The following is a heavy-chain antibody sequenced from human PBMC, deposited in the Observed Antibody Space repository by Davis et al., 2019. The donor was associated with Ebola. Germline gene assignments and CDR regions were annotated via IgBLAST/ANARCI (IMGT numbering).Heavy chain of an antibody. Sequence: LRLSCTVSGGSISSGDYYWSWIRQPPGKGLEWIGYIYYSGSTYYNPSLKSRVTISVDTSKNQFSLKLSSVTAADTAVYYCARAPNVDFWSGYPYYFDYWGQGTLVTVSS. CDR2: IYYSGST. V-gene: IGHV4-30-4*01. D-gene: IGHD3-3*01. J-gene: IGHJ4*02. CDR3: ARAPNVDFWSGYPYYFDY. CDR1: GGSISSGDYY.